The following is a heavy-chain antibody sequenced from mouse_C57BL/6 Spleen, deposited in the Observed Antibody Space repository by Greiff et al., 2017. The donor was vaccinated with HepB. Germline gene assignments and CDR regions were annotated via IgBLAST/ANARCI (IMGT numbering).Heavy chain of an antibody. CDR3: ARSRIYYYGSSQYYYATDY. J-gene: IGHJ4*01. Sequence: QVQLQQSGPELVKPGASVKISCKASGYAFSSSWMNWVKQRPGKGLEWIGRIYPGDGDTNYNGKFKGKATLTADKSSSTAYMQLSSLTSEDSAVYFCARSRIYYYGSSQYYYATDYWGQGTSVTVSS. V-gene: IGHV1-82*01. D-gene: IGHD1-1*01. CDR2: IYPGDGDT. CDR1: GYAFSSSW.